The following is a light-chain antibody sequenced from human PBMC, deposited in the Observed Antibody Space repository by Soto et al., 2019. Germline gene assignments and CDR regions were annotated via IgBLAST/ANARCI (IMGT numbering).Light chain of an antibody. CDR1: SSNIRSNT. CDR3: AAWDDSLNGRV. J-gene: IGLJ1*01. CDR2: SGN. V-gene: IGLV1-44*01. Sequence: QSVLTQPPSASGTPGQRVTISCSGRSSNIRSNTVNWYQHLPGTAPKLLIYSGNQLPSGVPDRFSGSKSGTSASLAISGLQSEDEADYYCAAWDDSLNGRVYGTGTKVTVL.